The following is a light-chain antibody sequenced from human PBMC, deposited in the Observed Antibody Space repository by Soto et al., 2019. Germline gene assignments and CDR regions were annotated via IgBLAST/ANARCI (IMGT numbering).Light chain of an antibody. Sequence: DFQMTQSPSTLSASVGDRVTITCRASQSIRSWLAWYQQKPGRTPKLLIYKASTLESGVPSRFSGSGSGTEFTLTISSMQPDDFATYYCQQYNTHPYTFGQGTK. J-gene: IGKJ2*01. CDR1: QSIRSW. CDR3: QQYNTHPYT. CDR2: KAS. V-gene: IGKV1-5*03.